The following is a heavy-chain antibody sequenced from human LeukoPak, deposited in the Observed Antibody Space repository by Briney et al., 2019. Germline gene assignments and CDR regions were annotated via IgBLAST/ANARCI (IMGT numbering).Heavy chain of an antibody. V-gene: IGHV4-4*02. J-gene: IGHJ4*02. CDR1: GGSISSSNW. CDR2: IYHSGST. D-gene: IGHD1-26*01. CDR3: AKDQRWESPHYLDS. Sequence: SETLSPTCAVSGGSISSSNWWSWVRQPPGKGLEWIGEIYHSGSTNYNPSLKSRVTISVDKSKNQFSLKLSSVTAADTAVYYCAKDQRWESPHYLDSWGQGTLVTVSS.